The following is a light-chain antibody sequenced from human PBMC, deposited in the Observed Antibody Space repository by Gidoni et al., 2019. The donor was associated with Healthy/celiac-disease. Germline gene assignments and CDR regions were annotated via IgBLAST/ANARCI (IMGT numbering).Light chain of an antibody. Sequence: DIKMTQFPSTLSASVGDRVTITCRASQSISSRLAWYQQKPGKAPKLLIYKASSLESGVPSRFSGSGSGTEFTLTISSLQPDDFATYYCQQYNSYPWTFGQGTKVEIK. CDR2: KAS. CDR1: QSISSR. J-gene: IGKJ1*01. CDR3: QQYNSYPWT. V-gene: IGKV1-5*03.